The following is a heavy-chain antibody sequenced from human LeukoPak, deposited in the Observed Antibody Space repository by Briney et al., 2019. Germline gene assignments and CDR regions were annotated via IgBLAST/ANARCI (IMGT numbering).Heavy chain of an antibody. D-gene: IGHD4-11*01. CDR3: AKDFSIQSPYYYYSMDV. V-gene: IGHV3-23*01. CDR1: GFTFSSYA. Sequence: GGSLRLSCAAAGFTFSSYAMSWDRQAPGKELEWVSAVSASGGSTYYADSVKGRFTMSRDNSKNTLYLQMNSLRADDTAVYFCAKDFSIQSPYYYYSMDVWGKRTTVTVSS. CDR2: VSASGGST. J-gene: IGHJ6*03.